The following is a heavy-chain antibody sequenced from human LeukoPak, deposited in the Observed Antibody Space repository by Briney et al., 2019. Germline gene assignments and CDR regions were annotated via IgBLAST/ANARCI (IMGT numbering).Heavy chain of an antibody. CDR2: ITSGGDYI. CDR3: ARSHYDVLAASYKWTPDY. CDR1: GFTFNTFN. V-gene: IGHV3-21*01. J-gene: IGHJ4*02. D-gene: IGHD3-9*01. Sequence: GGSLRLSCAASGFTFNTFNMNWGRQAPGKGLEWVSSITSGGDYIYYADSVKGRFTTSRGNAKNSLSLQLNSLRVEDTAVYYCARSHYDVLAASYKWTPDYWGQGTLVTVSS.